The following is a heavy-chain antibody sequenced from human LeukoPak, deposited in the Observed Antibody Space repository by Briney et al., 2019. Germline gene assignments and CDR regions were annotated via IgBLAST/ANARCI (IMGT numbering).Heavy chain of an antibody. CDR2: ISGNGDIT. Sequence: TGGSLRLSCAASGLTFSNNAMIWVRQAPGKGLEWVSTISGNGDITYYADSVRGRFTISRDNSKNTLYLQMNSLRAEDTAIYYCARERGSWSFDYGGQGTLVAVSS. CDR1: GLTFSNNA. D-gene: IGHD6-13*01. CDR3: ARERGSWSFDY. V-gene: IGHV3-23*01. J-gene: IGHJ4*02.